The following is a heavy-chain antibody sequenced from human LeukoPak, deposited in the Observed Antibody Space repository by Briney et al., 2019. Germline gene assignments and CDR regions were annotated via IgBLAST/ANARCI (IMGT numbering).Heavy chain of an antibody. J-gene: IGHJ6*02. CDR2: ISGSGGGT. D-gene: IGHD5-12*01. CDR1: GFTFSNYG. V-gene: IGHV3-23*01. Sequence: GGSLRLSCAASGFTFSNYGMSWVRQAPGKGLEWVSAISGSGGGTYYADSVKGRFTISRDNSKNTLYLQMNSLRAEDTAVYYCAREYSDYGYYYNMEVWGQGTTVTVSS. CDR3: AREYSDYGYYYNMEV.